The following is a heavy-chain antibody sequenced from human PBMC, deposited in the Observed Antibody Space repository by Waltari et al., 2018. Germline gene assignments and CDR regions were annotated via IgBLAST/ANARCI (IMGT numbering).Heavy chain of an antibody. CDR2: ISSSSSYI. V-gene: IGHV3-21*01. CDR1: GSPFSSLC. J-gene: IGHJ4*02. D-gene: IGHD6-6*01. Sequence: EVQLVASGGGRVKPGGALRLSCAAFGSPFSSLCMNWVRQAPGKGLEWVSSISSSSSYIYYADSVKGRFTISRDNAKNSLYLQMNSLRAEDTAVYYCVGGGSSSEFDYWGQGTLVTVSS. CDR3: VGGGSSSEFDY.